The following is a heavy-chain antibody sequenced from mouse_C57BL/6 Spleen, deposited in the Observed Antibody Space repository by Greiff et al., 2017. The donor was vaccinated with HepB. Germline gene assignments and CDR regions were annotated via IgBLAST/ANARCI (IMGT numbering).Heavy chain of an antibody. V-gene: IGHV1-59*01. D-gene: IGHD2-2*01. J-gene: IGHJ2*01. CDR3: ARGKIDDGYDAASYFDY. CDR1: GYTFTSYW. CDR2: IDPSDSYT. Sequence: VQLQHPGAELVRPGTSVKLSCKASGYTFTSYWMPWVKQRPGQGLEWIGVIDPSDSYTNYKQKFKGKGTLTVDTSSSTAYMQLSSLTSEDSAVYYCARGKIDDGYDAASYFDYWGQGTTLTVSA.